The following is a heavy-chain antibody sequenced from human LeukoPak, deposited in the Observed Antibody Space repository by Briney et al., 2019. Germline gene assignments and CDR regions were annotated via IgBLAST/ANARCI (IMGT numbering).Heavy chain of an antibody. CDR2: IYYRGST. D-gene: IGHD3-22*01. V-gene: IGHV4-39*07. CDR1: GVSISSSNSY. Sequence: SESLSLTCTVSGVSISSSNSYRGWIRQPPGKGLEWIGSIYYRGSTYYNPSLKSRVTISLDTSKDQFSLKLSSVTAADTAVYYCARSRWLSDPYFDYWGQGTLVTVSS. CDR3: ARSRWLSDPYFDY. J-gene: IGHJ4*02.